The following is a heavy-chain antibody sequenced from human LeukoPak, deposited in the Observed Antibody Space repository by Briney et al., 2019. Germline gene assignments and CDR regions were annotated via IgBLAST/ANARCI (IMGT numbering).Heavy chain of an antibody. CDR1: GFTFDDYA. CDR2: ISWNSGSI. V-gene: IGHV3-9*01. CDR3: AKGHRSSSGGWFDP. Sequence: SGGSLRLSCAASGFTFDDYAMHWVRQAPGKDLEWVSGISWNSGSIGYADSVKGRFTISRDNAKNSLYLQMNSLRAEDTALYYCAKGHRSSSGGWFDPWGQGTLVTVSS. J-gene: IGHJ5*02. D-gene: IGHD6-6*01.